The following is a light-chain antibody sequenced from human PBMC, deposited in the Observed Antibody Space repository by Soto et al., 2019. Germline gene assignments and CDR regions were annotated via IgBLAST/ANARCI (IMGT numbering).Light chain of an antibody. CDR2: EVT. J-gene: IGLJ1*01. CDR1: SSDVGGYNR. Sequence: QSALTQPASVSGSPGQSITISCTGTSSDVGGYNRVSWYQQHPDKAPKLIIYEVTNRPSGISNRFSGSKSGDTASLTISGLQAEDEADYYCYSYRSGSAHVVGTGTKLTVL. CDR3: YSYRSGSAHV. V-gene: IGLV2-14*01.